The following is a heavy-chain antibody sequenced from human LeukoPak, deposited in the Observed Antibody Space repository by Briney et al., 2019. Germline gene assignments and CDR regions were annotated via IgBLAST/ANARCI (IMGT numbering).Heavy chain of an antibody. V-gene: IGHV3-21*01. D-gene: IGHD2-15*01. CDR1: GFTFSSYS. CDR3: ASSYCSGGSCYAFDY. Sequence: GGSQRLSCAASGFTFSSYSMNWVRQAPGKGLEWVSCISKSSSYIDYAGSVKGRFTISRDNAKNSLYLQMNSLRAEDTAVYYCASSYCSGGSCYAFDYWGQGTLVTVSS. J-gene: IGHJ4*02. CDR2: ISKSSSYI.